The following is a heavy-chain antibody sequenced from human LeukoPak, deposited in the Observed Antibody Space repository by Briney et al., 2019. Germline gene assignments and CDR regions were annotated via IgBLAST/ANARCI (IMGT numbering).Heavy chain of an antibody. CDR1: GLTFSSYW. J-gene: IGHJ4*02. CDR3: AREWARSGYSDF. V-gene: IGHV3-74*01. Sequence: PGESLRLSCAASGLTFSSYWMHWVRQAPGKGLVWVSRINSDGRIIDYADSVKGRFTISRDNAKKTVCLQMNSLRAEDTAVYYCAREWARSGYSDFWGQGTLVTVSS. CDR2: INSDGRII. D-gene: IGHD3-22*01.